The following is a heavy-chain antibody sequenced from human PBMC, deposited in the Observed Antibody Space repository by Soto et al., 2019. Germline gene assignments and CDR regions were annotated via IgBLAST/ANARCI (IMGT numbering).Heavy chain of an antibody. V-gene: IGHV3-7*01. D-gene: IGHD3-10*01. CDR1: GFTFSSYW. CDR2: IKQDGSEK. J-gene: IGHJ4*01. CDR3: ARPRGDY. Sequence: EVQLVESGGGLVQPGGSLRLSCVASGFTFSSYWMHWVRQAPGKGLEWVANIKQDGSEKNYADSVKGRFTISRDNAKNSLSLQMKSLGAEDTAVYYCARPRGDYWGHGTLVIVSS.